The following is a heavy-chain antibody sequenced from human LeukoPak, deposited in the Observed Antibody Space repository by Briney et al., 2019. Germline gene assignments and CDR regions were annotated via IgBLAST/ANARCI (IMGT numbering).Heavy chain of an antibody. D-gene: IGHD4-17*01. V-gene: IGHV3-23*01. CDR1: GFTFSSYA. CDR2: ISGSGGST. CDR3: AKDPYGDYVIEDY. J-gene: IGHJ4*02. Sequence: GGSLRLSCAASGFTFSSYAMSWVRQAPGKGLEWVSAISGSGGSTYYADSVKGRFTISRDNSKNTLYLQMNSLRAGDTAVYYCAKDPYGDYVIEDYWGQGTLVTVSS.